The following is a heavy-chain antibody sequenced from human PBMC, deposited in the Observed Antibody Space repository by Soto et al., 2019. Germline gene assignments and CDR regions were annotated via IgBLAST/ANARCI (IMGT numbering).Heavy chain of an antibody. D-gene: IGHD6-13*01. V-gene: IGHV1-3*01. CDR2: INAGNGNT. J-gene: IGHJ6*02. Sequence: ASVKVSCKASGYTFTSYAMHWVRQAPGQRLEWMGWINAGNGNTKYSQKFQGRVTMTRDTSTSTAYMELSSLRSEDTAVYYCAALAADHFYYYGMDVGGQGTTVTVSS. CDR3: AALAADHFYYYGMDV. CDR1: GYTFTSYA.